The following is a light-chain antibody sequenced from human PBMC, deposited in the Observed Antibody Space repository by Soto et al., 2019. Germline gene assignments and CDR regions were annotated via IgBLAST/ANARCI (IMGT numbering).Light chain of an antibody. CDR2: DVS. CDR1: SSDFGGYNY. V-gene: IGLV2-14*01. CDR3: SSYTGIRTSV. Sequence: QSALTQPASVSGSPGQSISISCTGTSSDFGGYNYVSWYQQHPGKAPKLMIYDVSNRPSGVSNRSSGSTSGNTAFLTISGLQGEEADDYYWSSYTGIRTSVFGVWTKVTAL. J-gene: IGLJ2*01.